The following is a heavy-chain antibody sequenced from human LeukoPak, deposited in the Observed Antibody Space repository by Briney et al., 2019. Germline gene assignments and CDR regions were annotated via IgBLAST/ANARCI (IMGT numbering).Heavy chain of an antibody. CDR3: ARSPVAGVDWFDP. D-gene: IGHD6-19*01. Sequence: ASVKVSCKASGYTFTSYAMHWVRQAPGQRLEWMGWINAGNGNTKYSQKFQGRVTITRDTSASTAYMELSSLRSEDTAVYYCARSPVAGVDWFDPWGQGTLVTVPS. V-gene: IGHV1-3*01. J-gene: IGHJ5*02. CDR1: GYTFTSYA. CDR2: INAGNGNT.